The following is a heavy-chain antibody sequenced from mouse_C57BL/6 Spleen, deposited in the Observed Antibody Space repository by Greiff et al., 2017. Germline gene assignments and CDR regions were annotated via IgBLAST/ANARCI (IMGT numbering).Heavy chain of an antibody. CDR2: IRLKSDNYAT. CDR1: GFTFSNYW. D-gene: IGHD2-12*01. V-gene: IGHV6-3*01. J-gene: IGHJ3*01. Sequence: DVHLVESGGGLVQPGGSMKLSCVASGFTFSNYWMNWVRQSPEKGLEWVAQIRLKSDNYATHYAESVKGRFTISRDDSKSSVYLQMNNLRAEDTGIYYCTGPPYSWFAYWGQGTLVTVSA. CDR3: TGPPYSWFAY.